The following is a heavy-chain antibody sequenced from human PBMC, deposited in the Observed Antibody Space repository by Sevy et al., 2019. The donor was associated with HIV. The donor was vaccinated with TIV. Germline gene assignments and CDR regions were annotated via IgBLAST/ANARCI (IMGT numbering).Heavy chain of an antibody. CDR3: ARGPSRWLQSYFDY. J-gene: IGHJ4*02. CDR1: GYTFTGYY. Sequence: ASVKVSCKASGYTFTGYYMHWVRQAPGQGLEWMGRINPNSGGTNYAQMFQGRVTMTRDTSISTAYMELSRLRSDDTAVYYCARGPSRWLQSYFDYWGQGTLVTVSS. D-gene: IGHD5-12*01. CDR2: INPNSGGT. V-gene: IGHV1-2*06.